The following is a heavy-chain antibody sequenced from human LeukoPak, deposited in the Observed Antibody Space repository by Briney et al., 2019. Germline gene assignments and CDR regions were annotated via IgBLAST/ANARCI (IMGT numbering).Heavy chain of an antibody. V-gene: IGHV4-38-2*01. Sequence: SETLSLTCAVSGYSISSGYYWGWIRQPPGKGLEWIGSIYHSGSTYYNPSLKSRVTISVDTSKNQFSLKLSSVTAADTAVYYCARDPQAGTLDYWGQGTLVTVSS. D-gene: IGHD6-19*01. CDR2: IYHSGST. CDR3: ARDPQAGTLDY. CDR1: GYSISSGYY. J-gene: IGHJ4*02.